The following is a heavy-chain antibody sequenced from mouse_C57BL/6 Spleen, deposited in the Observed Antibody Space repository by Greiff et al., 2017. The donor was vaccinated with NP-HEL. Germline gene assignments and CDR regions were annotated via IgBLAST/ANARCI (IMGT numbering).Heavy chain of an antibody. J-gene: IGHJ1*03. CDR2: ISYDGSN. Sequence: DVQLQESGPGLVKPSQSLSLTCSVTGYSITSGYYWNWIRQFPGNKLEWMGYISYDGSNNYNPSLKNRISITRDTSKNQFFLKLNSVTTEDTATYYGASDGSRDYGSDYWYFDVWGTGTTVTVSS. CDR3: ASDGSRDYGSDYWYFDV. CDR1: GYSITSGYY. V-gene: IGHV3-6*01. D-gene: IGHD1-1*01.